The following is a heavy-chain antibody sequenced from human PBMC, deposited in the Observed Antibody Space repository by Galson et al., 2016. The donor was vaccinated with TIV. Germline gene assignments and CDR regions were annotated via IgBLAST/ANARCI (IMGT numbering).Heavy chain of an antibody. CDR1: GFTFDDYA. CDR3: AKDLNRGCSSCNCYCYDYYYYGFDV. Sequence: SLRLSCEASGFTFDDYAMHWMRQAPGQGLEWVAGVNWNSGYITYADSVQGRFTITRDSRSNSLNLQMNRLRAEDTALYYCAKDLNRGCSSCNCYCYDYYYYGFDVWGQGTTVAVSS. D-gene: IGHD2-2*01. J-gene: IGHJ6*02. CDR2: VNWNSGYI. V-gene: IGHV3-9*01.